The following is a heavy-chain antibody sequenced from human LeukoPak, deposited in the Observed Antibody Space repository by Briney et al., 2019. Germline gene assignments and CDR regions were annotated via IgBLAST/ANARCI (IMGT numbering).Heavy chain of an antibody. Sequence: PGRSLRLSCAASGFTFSSYGMHWVRQAPGKGLEWVAVIWYDGSNKYYADSVKGRFTISRDNSKNTLYLQMNSLRAEDTAVYYCARDWPIRGADTVFDYWGQGTLVTVSS. CDR2: IWYDGSNK. CDR1: GFTFSSYG. V-gene: IGHV3-33*01. J-gene: IGHJ4*02. D-gene: IGHD1-26*01. CDR3: ARDWPIRGADTVFDY.